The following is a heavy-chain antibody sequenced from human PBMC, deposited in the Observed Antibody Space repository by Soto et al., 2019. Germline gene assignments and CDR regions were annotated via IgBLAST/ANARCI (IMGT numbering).Heavy chain of an antibody. Sequence: VGSLRLSCAASGFTFSTYAMSWVRQAPGKGLEWVSAIRGSGDTTYYADSVKGRFTISRDNSKNTLYLQMNSLRAEDTAVFYCAKDGGGGFIAGIDYWGQGTLVTVSS. CDR2: IRGSGDTT. V-gene: IGHV3-23*01. J-gene: IGHJ4*02. CDR3: AKDGGGGFIAGIDY. CDR1: GFTFSTYA. D-gene: IGHD3-16*01.